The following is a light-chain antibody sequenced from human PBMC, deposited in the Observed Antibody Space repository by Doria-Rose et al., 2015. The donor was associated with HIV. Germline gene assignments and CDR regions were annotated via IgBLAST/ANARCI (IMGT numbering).Light chain of an antibody. CDR2: AAS. V-gene: IGKV1-39*01. Sequence: DIRLTQSPSSLSASVGDRVTITCRASQNINRFLNWYQQKPGKVPKVLIYAASSLQSGVPSRFSGSGSGTDFTLTISSLQPEDFATYYCQQSVSTPRTFGQGTKVEI. CDR3: QQSVSTPRT. J-gene: IGKJ1*01. CDR1: QNINRF.